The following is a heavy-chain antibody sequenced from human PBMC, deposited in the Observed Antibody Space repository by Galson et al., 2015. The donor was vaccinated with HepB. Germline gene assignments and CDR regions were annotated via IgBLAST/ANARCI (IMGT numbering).Heavy chain of an antibody. J-gene: IGHJ4*02. CDR1: GFTFSNYA. V-gene: IGHV3-64D*06. Sequence: SLRLSCAASGFTFSNYAIHWVRQAPGKGLEYVSSINTNGGSTNYAASVKGRFTISRDNSRDTLYIQMSTLRAEDTAVYYCVKGPLHYDFWSAYYSGGRGGFFENWGQGTLVTVSS. D-gene: IGHD3-3*01. CDR3: VKGPLHYDFWSAYYSGGRGGFFEN. CDR2: INTNGGST.